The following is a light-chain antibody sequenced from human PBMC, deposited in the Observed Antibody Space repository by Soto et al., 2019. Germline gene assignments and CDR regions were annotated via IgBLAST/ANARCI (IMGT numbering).Light chain of an antibody. CDR2: GGS. Sequence: EIVLTQSPGTLSLSPGERATLSCRASQSVSSSYLAWYQQKPGQAPRLLIYGGSSRATGIPDRFSGSGSGTDFSVTISTLEPDGFAVYYCQQYSSSPYTFGQGTKLEFK. CDR3: QQYSSSPYT. J-gene: IGKJ2*01. CDR1: QSVSSSY. V-gene: IGKV3-20*01.